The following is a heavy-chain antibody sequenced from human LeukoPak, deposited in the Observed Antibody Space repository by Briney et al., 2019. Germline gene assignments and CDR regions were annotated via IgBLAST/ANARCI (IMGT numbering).Heavy chain of an antibody. D-gene: IGHD4-11*01. CDR2: IIPIFDTA. J-gene: IGHJ6*02. CDR3: ARILTTVTWADYYYYGMDV. CDR1: GGTFSSYA. V-gene: IGHV1-69*13. Sequence: ASVKVSCKASGGTFSSYAISWVRQAPGQGLEWMGGIIPIFDTANYAQKFQGRVTITADESTSTAYMELSSLRSEDTAVYYCARILTTVTWADYYYYGMDVWGQGTTVTVSS.